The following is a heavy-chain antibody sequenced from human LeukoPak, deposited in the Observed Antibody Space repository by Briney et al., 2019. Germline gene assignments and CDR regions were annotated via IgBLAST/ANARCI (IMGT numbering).Heavy chain of an antibody. Sequence: GGSLRLSCAASGFSFSSYWMGWVRQAPGKGLEWVANIKEDESEKNYVDSVKGRISIPRDNAKNSLYLQMNSLRAEDTAVYYCARDLGYSSFDYWGQGTLVTVSS. J-gene: IGHJ4*02. CDR2: IKEDESEK. D-gene: IGHD6-13*01. V-gene: IGHV3-7*01. CDR3: ARDLGYSSFDY. CDR1: GFSFSSYW.